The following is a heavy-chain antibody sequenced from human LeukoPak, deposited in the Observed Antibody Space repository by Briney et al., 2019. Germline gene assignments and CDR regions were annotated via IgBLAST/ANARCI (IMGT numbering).Heavy chain of an antibody. V-gene: IGHV3-30*03. Sequence: PGGSLRLSCAASGFTFNSYGMHWVRQAPGKGLEWVAVISYDGNDKFYRDSVKGRFTISRDNSKNTLYLQMNSLRAEDTAVYYCATMGIEVASTRLDPWGQGTLVTVSS. CDR3: ATMGIEVASTRLDP. CDR1: GFTFNSYG. J-gene: IGHJ5*02. CDR2: ISYDGNDK. D-gene: IGHD6-19*01.